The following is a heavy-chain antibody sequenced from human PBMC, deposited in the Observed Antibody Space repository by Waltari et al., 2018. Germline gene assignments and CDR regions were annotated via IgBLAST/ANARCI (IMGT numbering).Heavy chain of an antibody. CDR2: MNPNSGNT. D-gene: IGHD1-26*01. J-gene: IGHJ4*02. CDR3: ARDPWTVGATFDY. CDR1: GYTFTSYD. Sequence: QVQLVQSGAEVKKPGASVTVSCKASGYTFTSYDITWVRRATGQGLEWMGWMNPNSGNTGYAQKFQGRVTMTRNTSISTAYMELSSLRSEDTAVYYCARDPWTVGATFDYWGQGTLVTVSS. V-gene: IGHV1-8*01.